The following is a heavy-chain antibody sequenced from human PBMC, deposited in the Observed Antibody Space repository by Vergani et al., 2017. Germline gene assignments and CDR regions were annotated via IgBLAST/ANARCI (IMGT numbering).Heavy chain of an antibody. CDR1: GFTFSSYG. J-gene: IGHJ4*02. CDR2: ISYDGSNK. Sequence: QVQLVESGGGVVQPGRSLRLSCAASGFTFSSYGMHWVRQAPGKGLEWVAVISYDGSNKYYADSVKGRFTISRDNSKNTLYLQMNSLRAEDAAVYYCARESEEIPGIAVAVDYWGQGTLVTVSS. D-gene: IGHD6-19*01. V-gene: IGHV3-30*03. CDR3: ARESEEIPGIAVAVDY.